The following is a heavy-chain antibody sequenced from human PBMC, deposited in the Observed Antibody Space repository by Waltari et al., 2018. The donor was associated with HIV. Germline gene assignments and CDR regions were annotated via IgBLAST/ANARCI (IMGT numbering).Heavy chain of an antibody. Sequence: QVQLQQWGAGLLKPSETLSLTCAVYGGSFTAYYWNWIRQSPGKGLEWIGEINPSGSNNYKSSLKSRVTISVDASKNQFSLKLTSVTAADMALDYCARGALPGLFDYWGQGTLVTVSS. J-gene: IGHJ4*02. V-gene: IGHV4-34*01. CDR1: GGSFTAYY. D-gene: IGHD2-2*01. CDR2: INPSGSN. CDR3: ARGALPGLFDY.